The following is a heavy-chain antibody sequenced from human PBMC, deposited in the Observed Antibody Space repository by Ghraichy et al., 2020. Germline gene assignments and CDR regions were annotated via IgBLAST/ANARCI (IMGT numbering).Heavy chain of an antibody. CDR3: ARGRSGSYPDFDY. CDR1: GFTFSDHY. V-gene: IGHV3-72*01. D-gene: IGHD1-26*01. Sequence: GESLNISCAASGFTFSDHYMDWVRQAPGKGLEWVGRTRNKANSYTTEYAASVKGRFTISRDDSKTSLYLQMNSLKTEDTAVYYCARGRSGSYPDFDYWGQGTLVIVSS. CDR2: TRNKANSYTT. J-gene: IGHJ4*02.